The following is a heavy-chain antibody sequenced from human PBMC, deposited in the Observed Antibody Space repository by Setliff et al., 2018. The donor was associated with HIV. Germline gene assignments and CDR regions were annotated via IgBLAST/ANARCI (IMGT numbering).Heavy chain of an antibody. CDR3: ARGGYVWGSYRYDY. CDR2: ISAYNGNT. J-gene: IGHJ4*02. Sequence: RASVKVSCKASGYTFTSYGISWVRQAPGQGLEWMGWISAYNGNTNYAQKLQGRVAMTTDTSTSTAYMELRSLRSDDTAVYYCARGGYVWGSYRYDYWGQGTLVTVSS. CDR1: GYTFTSYG. D-gene: IGHD3-16*02. V-gene: IGHV1-18*01.